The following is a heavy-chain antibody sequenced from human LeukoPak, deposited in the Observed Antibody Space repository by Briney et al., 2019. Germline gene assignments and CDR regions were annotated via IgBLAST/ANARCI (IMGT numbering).Heavy chain of an antibody. CDR1: GHTFTNNW. CDR3: AKNLITVAALSPFDY. V-gene: IGHV5-51*01. Sequence: GESLQISCKGSGHTFTNNWIAWVRQMPRKGLEWMGSIYPNASYINYNPAFQGQVTISADKSINTAYLQRSSLKAADTATYYCAKNLITVAALSPFDYWGQGSLVTVSS. CDR2: IYPNASYI. D-gene: IGHD2-15*01. J-gene: IGHJ4*02.